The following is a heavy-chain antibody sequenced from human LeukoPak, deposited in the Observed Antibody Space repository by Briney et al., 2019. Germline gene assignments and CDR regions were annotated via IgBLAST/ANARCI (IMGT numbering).Heavy chain of an antibody. Sequence: GASVKVSCKTSGYPFTTWEINWVRQAAGQGLEWMGWVHPNSGNIAYAQKFQGRVTMTRDTSISTAYMELSGLRSDDTAVYFCARGPRNDPWGQGTLVTVSS. D-gene: IGHD1-14*01. V-gene: IGHV1-8*01. CDR2: VHPNSGNI. CDR1: GYPFTTWE. J-gene: IGHJ5*02. CDR3: ARGPRNDP.